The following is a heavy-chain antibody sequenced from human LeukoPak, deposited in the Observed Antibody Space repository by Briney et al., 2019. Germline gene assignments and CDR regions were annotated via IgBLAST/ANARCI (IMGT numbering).Heavy chain of an antibody. V-gene: IGHV3-48*03. CDR3: ARGVPGYCSGTRCYKDYYYMDV. J-gene: IGHJ6*03. D-gene: IGHD2-2*02. CDR2: ISSSGSTI. Sequence: GGSLRLSCAASGFTFSSYEMNWVRQAPGKGLEWVSYISSSGSTIYYADSVKGRFTISKDNAKNSLYVPMNRLRAEDPAVYYCARGVPGYCSGTRCYKDYYYMDVWGKGTTVTVSS. CDR1: GFTFSSYE.